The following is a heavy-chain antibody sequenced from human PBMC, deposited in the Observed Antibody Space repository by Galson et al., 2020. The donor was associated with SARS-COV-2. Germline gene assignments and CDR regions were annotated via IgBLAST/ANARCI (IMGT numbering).Heavy chain of an antibody. CDR3: ARQGVNMKVVVTVPGWYFDL. V-gene: IGHV4-38-2*01. J-gene: IGHJ2*01. Sequence: SETLSLTCAVSGYSISTTNSCGWVRPPQGKRLEWIGSIYHNGSTYYNPSIKSRVPISVDTSKNQFSLRLNSVTAADTALYYCARQGVNMKVVVTVPGWYFDLWGRGTLVTVSS. CDR2: IYHNGST. D-gene: IGHD3-22*01. CDR1: GYSISTTNS.